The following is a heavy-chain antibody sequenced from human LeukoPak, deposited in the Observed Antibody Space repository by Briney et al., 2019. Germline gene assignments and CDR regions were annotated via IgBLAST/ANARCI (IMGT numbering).Heavy chain of an antibody. J-gene: IGHJ4*02. CDR3: ARNRGAEATSDFDS. CDR1: GFTFSSYS. CDR2: ISSSSSYI. Sequence: GGSLRLSCAASGFTFSSYSMNWVRQAPGKGLEWVSSISSSSSYIYYADSVKGRFTISRDNAKNSLYLQMNSLRAEDTAVYYCARNRGAEATSDFDSWGQGTLVIVSS. V-gene: IGHV3-21*01. D-gene: IGHD1-26*01.